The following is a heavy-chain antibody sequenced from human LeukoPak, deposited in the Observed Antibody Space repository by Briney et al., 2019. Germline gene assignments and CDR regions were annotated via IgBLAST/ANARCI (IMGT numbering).Heavy chain of an antibody. CDR2: ISHDGSNK. V-gene: IGHV3-30*18. CDR3: AKDKAPIVLMVYAQHTQVPFDY. Sequence: GGSLRLSCAASGFTFSSYGMHGVRQAPGKGLEWVGVISHDGSNKYYADSVMGRFTISRDNSKNPLYLQLNRLRAEDTAVYYCAKDKAPIVLMVYAQHTQVPFDYWGQGTLLTVSS. D-gene: IGHD2-8*01. CDR1: GFTFSSYG. J-gene: IGHJ4*02.